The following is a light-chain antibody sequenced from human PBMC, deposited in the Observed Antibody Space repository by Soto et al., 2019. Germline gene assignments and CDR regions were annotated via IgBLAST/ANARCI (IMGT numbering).Light chain of an antibody. V-gene: IGKV3-15*01. CDR1: QSVGTN. Sequence: IVMTQSPATLSVSPGESATLSCRASQSVGTNLAWYQQTPGQAPRVLIHSASTRATGIPARFSGSGSDTDFTLTISGLQSEDFAIYYCQQYNNWPPYSFGQGTKLENK. CDR2: SAS. J-gene: IGKJ2*01. CDR3: QQYNNWPPYS.